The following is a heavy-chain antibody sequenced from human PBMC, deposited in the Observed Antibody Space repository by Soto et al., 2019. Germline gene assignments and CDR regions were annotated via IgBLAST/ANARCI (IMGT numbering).Heavy chain of an antibody. CDR3: ASEELGATFVS. Sequence: QVQLVQSGAEVRKPGSSVKVSCKTSGGTFSSHIFSWVRQAPGQGLEWMGRIIPFSDITNYAEKFQGRLTITADKTTTTAYMALSSLRSEDTAVYFCASEELGATFVSWGQGTLVTVSS. V-gene: IGHV1-69*02. CDR2: IIPFSDIT. CDR1: GGTFSSHI. D-gene: IGHD1-26*01. J-gene: IGHJ4*02.